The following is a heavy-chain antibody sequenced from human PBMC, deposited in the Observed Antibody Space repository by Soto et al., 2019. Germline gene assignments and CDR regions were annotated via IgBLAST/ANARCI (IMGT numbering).Heavy chain of an antibody. V-gene: IGHV4-34*02. Sequence: QVQLQQWGAGLLKPSETLSLTCGVYGSSFSGYQWAWIRQTPGKGLEWIGEINDSGNINYNPSLNTRFSILVAASKTQMFLSLCLVPAVDTAAYCSARGFMLWLGEITPRGGFYDDVDVWGKGTRVSVSS. D-gene: IGHD3-10*01. CDR2: INDSGNI. J-gene: IGHJ6*03. CDR3: ARGFMLWLGEITPRGGFYDDVDV. CDR1: GSSFSGYQ.